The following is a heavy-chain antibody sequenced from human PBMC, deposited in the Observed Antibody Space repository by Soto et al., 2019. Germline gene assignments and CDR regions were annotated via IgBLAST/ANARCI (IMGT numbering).Heavy chain of an antibody. Sequence: GGSLRLSCAASGFTFSSYEMNWVRQAPGKGLEWLSYISSSVTTIYYADSVKGRFTISRDNAKNSLYLQMNSLRAEDTAVYYCARSQPGPFDYWGQGTLVTVSS. D-gene: IGHD2-8*02. CDR2: ISSSVTTI. V-gene: IGHV3-48*03. J-gene: IGHJ4*02. CDR1: GFTFSSYE. CDR3: ARSQPGPFDY.